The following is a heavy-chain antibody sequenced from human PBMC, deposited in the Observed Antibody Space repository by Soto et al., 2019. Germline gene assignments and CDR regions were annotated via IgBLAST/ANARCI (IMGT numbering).Heavy chain of an antibody. CDR3: AKSSGVSPQYWFDS. CDR2: TYHDGTT. Sequence: SETLSLTCGVPGGSISQINRRRWVRQSPQKGLEWSVDTYHDGTTNYNPSIQRRVTLSVHKSKNQIFLKLTSVTAAATAIPYCAKSSGVSPQYWFDSWGQGTLVTVSS. V-gene: IGHV4-4*02. J-gene: IGHJ5*01. CDR1: GGSISQINR. D-gene: IGHD3-10*01.